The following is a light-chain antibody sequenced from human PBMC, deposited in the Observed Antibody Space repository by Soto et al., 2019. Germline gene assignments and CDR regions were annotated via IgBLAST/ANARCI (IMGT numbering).Light chain of an antibody. J-gene: IGKJ5*01. V-gene: IGKV3-15*01. CDR3: QQYNNWPP. Sequence: EIGMTQSPPTLSVSPGERATLSCRASQSVSSNLAWYQQKPGQAPRLLIYGASTRATGIPARFSGSGSETEFTLTIRSLQSEDFAVYFCQQYNNWPPFGQGTRLEIK. CDR2: GAS. CDR1: QSVSSN.